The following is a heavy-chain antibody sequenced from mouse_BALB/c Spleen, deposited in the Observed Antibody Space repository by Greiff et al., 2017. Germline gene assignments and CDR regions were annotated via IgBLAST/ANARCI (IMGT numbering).Heavy chain of an antibody. V-gene: IGHV2-6-7*01. J-gene: IGHJ1*01. CDR1: GFSLTGYG. CDR3: ARDPYYGSSYRWYFDV. D-gene: IGHD1-1*01. CDR2: IWGDGST. Sequence: QVQLKESGPGLVAPSQSLSITCTVSGFSLTGYGVNWVRQPPGKGLEWLGMIWGDGSTDYNSALKSRLSISKDNSKSQVFLKMNSLQTDDTARYYCARDPYYGSSYRWYFDVWGAGTTVTVSS.